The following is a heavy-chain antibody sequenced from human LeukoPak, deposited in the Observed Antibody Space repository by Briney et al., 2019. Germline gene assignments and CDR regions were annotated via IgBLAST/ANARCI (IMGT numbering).Heavy chain of an antibody. CDR1: GYTFTSYA. Sequence: ASVKVSCKSSGYTFTSYAMHWVRQAPGQRLEWMGWINAGSGNTKYSQKFQGRVTITRDTSASTAYMELSSLRSEDTAVYYCARYGKMAWTAAAENAFDIWGQGTMVTVSS. V-gene: IGHV1-3*01. D-gene: IGHD6-13*01. J-gene: IGHJ3*02. CDR3: ARYGKMAWTAAAENAFDI. CDR2: INAGSGNT.